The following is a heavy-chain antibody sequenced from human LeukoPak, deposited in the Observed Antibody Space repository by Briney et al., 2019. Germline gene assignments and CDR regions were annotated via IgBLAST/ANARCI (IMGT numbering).Heavy chain of an antibody. Sequence: ASVKVSCKASGYTFTGYYMHWVRQAPGQGLEWMGWISAYNGNTNYAQKLQGRVTMTTDTSTSTAYMELRSLRSDDTAVYYCARRIAAGNFDYWGQGTLVTVSS. D-gene: IGHD6-13*01. CDR3: ARRIAAGNFDY. J-gene: IGHJ4*02. CDR1: GYTFTGYY. CDR2: ISAYNGNT. V-gene: IGHV1-18*04.